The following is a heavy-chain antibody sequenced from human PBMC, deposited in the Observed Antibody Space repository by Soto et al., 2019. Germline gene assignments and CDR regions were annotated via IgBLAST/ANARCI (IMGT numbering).Heavy chain of an antibody. J-gene: IGHJ4*02. Sequence: SETLSLACTVSGDSITSSSHYWGWIRQPPGKGLECIANIYYDGNTYYNPSLKSRVAISLDTSKNQFSLKLSSVTAADTAVYYCARHGQVRVATPFDYWGQATLVTVSS. CDR2: IYYDGNT. D-gene: IGHD5-12*01. V-gene: IGHV4-39*01. CDR1: GDSITSSSHY. CDR3: ARHGQVRVATPFDY.